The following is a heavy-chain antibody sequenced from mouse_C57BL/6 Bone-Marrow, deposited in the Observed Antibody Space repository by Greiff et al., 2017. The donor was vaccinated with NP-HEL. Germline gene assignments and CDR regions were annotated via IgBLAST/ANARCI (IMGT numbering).Heavy chain of an antibody. J-gene: IGHJ3*01. CDR3: ARSTAY. CDR2: INPNNGGT. CDR1: GYTFTDYY. Sequence: EVKLVESGPELVKPGASVKISCKASGYTFTDYYMNWVKQSHGKSLEWIGDINPNNGGTSYNQKFKGKATLTVDKSSSTAYMELRSLTSEDSAVYYCARSTAYWGQGTLVTVSA. V-gene: IGHV1-26*01. D-gene: IGHD1-1*01.